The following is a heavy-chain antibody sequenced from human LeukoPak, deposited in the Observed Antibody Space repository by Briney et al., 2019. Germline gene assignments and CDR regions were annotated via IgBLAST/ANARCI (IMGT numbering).Heavy chain of an antibody. CDR3: ARILGRVQLERPPDWYFDL. J-gene: IGHJ2*01. CDR1: GYTFTSYG. V-gene: IGHV1-18*01. D-gene: IGHD1-1*01. Sequence: GASVKVSCKASGYTFTSYGISWVRQAPGQGLEWMGWISAYNGNTNYAQKLQGGVTMTTDTSTSTAYMELRSLRSDDTAVYYCARILGRVQLERPPDWYFDLWGRGTLVTVSS. CDR2: ISAYNGNT.